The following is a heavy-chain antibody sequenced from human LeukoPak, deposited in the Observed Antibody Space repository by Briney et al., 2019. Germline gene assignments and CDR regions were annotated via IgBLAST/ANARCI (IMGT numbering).Heavy chain of an antibody. J-gene: IGHJ4*02. D-gene: IGHD6-6*01. CDR1: GGSISSSSYY. CDR2: IYYSGST. CDR3: ARQTSAGYSSSSYYFDY. V-gene: IGHV4-39*01. Sequence: KSSETLSLTCTVSGGSISSSSYYWGWLRQPPGKGLEWIGSIYYSGSTYYNPSLKSRVTISVDTSKNLFSLKLSSVTAADTAVYYCARQTSAGYSSSSYYFDYWGQGTLVTVSS.